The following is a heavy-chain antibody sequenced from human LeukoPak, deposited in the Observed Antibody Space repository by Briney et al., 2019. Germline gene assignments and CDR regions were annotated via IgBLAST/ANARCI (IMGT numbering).Heavy chain of an antibody. CDR1: GFTFSSYA. CDR2: ISGSGGST. V-gene: IGHV3-23*01. CDR3: ARVKLPSYYYDSSGYYSTFDY. D-gene: IGHD3-22*01. J-gene: IGHJ4*02. Sequence: PGGSLRLSCAASGFTFSSYAMSWVRQAPGKGLEWVSAISGSGGSTSYAQKFQGRVTMTRDTSTSTVYMELSSLRSEDTAVYYCARVKLPSYYYDSSGYYSTFDYWGQGTLVTVSS.